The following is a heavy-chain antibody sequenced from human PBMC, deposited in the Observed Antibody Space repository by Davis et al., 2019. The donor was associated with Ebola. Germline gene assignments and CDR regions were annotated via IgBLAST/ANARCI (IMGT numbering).Heavy chain of an antibody. CDR2: INPNGGGT. V-gene: IGHV1-2*06. J-gene: IGHJ5*02. D-gene: IGHD5-18*01. CDR3: ARGHTYGRWDDRFDP. Sequence: AASVKVSCKASGYTFTASYIHWVRQAPGQGLEWMGRINPNGGGTVYAQKFQGRVTMTIDTSINTAYMELDRLKSDDTALYYCARGHTYGRWDDRFDPWGQGTLVTVSS. CDR1: GYTFTASY.